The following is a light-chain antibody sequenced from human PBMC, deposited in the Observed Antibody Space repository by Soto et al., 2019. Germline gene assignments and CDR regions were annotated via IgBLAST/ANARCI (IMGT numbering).Light chain of an antibody. CDR1: QDIRNV. Sequence: DIQMTQSPTSLSASVGDRVTITCRASQDIRNVAAWYQQKPGKAPKLLIYAASTLQSGVPSRFSGSGSGTDFTLTINSLQPEDVATYYCQKYSSVPVFGPGTKVEIK. CDR2: AAS. J-gene: IGKJ3*01. V-gene: IGKV1-27*01. CDR3: QKYSSVPV.